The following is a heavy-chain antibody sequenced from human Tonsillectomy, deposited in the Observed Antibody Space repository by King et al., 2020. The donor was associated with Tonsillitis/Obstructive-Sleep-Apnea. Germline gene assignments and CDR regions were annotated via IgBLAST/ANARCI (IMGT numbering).Heavy chain of an antibody. CDR2: INPNSGGT. CDR1: GYAFTGYY. J-gene: IGHJ5*02. D-gene: IGHD6-6*01. Sequence: VQLVQSGAEVKMPGASVKVSCKASGYAFTGYYMHWVRQAPGQGLEWMGWINPNSGGTNYAQTFQGRVTMTRDTSISTAYMELSRLRSDDTAVYYCARRKGSSSSGRWFDPWGQGTLVTVSS. V-gene: IGHV1-2*02. CDR3: ARRKGSSSSGRWFDP.